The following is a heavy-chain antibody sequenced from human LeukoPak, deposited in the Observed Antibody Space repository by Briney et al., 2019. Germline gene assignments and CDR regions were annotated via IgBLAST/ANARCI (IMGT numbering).Heavy chain of an antibody. J-gene: IGHJ5*02. CDR2: IIPILGTA. CDR3: ARGLSEYCSSTSCYTLNWFDP. V-gene: IGHV1-69*08. Sequence: RASVKVSCKASGGTFSSYTISWVRQAPGQGLEWMGRIIPILGTANYAQKFQGRVTITADKSTSTAYMELSSLRSEDTAVYYCARGLSEYCSSTSCYTLNWFDPWGQGTLVTVSS. D-gene: IGHD2-2*02. CDR1: GGTFSSYT.